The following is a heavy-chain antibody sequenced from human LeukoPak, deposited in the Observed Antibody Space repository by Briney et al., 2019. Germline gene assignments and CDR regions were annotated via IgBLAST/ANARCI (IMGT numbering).Heavy chain of an antibody. CDR2: ISGSGYSA. J-gene: IGHJ4*02. D-gene: IGHD3-22*01. V-gene: IGHV3-23*01. CDR3: AKETAYYYDSSGYSWQDY. Sequence: QPGGSLRHSCAASGFGFSSYAMAWVRQVPGKGLEWVSSISGSGYSAYYADSVKGRFTISRDKPKSTLHLQMNSLRAEDTAVYYCAKETAYYYDSSGYSWQDYWGQGTLVTVSS. CDR1: GFGFSSYA.